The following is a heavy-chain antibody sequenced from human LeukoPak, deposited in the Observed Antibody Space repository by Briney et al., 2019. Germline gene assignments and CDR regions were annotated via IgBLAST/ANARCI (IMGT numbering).Heavy chain of an antibody. Sequence: PGGSLRLSCAASGFTFSSYGMHWVRQAPGKGLEWVAVIWYDGSNKYYADSVKGRFTISRDNSKNTLYLQMNSLRAEDTAVYYCASHSPSTSWYALDYWGPGTLVTVSS. CDR2: IWYDGSNK. CDR1: GFTFSSYG. CDR3: ASHSPSTSWYALDY. V-gene: IGHV3-33*01. D-gene: IGHD6-13*01. J-gene: IGHJ4*02.